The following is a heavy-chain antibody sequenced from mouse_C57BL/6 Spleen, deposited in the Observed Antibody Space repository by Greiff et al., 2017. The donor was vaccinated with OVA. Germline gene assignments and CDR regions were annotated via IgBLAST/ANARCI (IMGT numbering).Heavy chain of an antibody. D-gene: IGHD1-1*01. CDR2: IDPSDSYT. Sequence: QVQLQQPGAELVRPGTSVKLSCKASGYTFTSYWMHWVKQRPGQGLEWIGVIDPSDSYTNYNQKFKGKATLTVDTSSSTAYMQLSSLTSEDSAVYYCARRGDYWYFDYWGQGTTLTVSS. V-gene: IGHV1-59*01. J-gene: IGHJ2*01. CDR1: GYTFTSYW. CDR3: ARRGDYWYFDY.